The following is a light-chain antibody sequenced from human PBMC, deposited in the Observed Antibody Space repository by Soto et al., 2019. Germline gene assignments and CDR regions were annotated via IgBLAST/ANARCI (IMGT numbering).Light chain of an antibody. CDR3: PSYASSLSGYV. Sequence: QSVLTQPPSVSGAPGQRVTISCTGSSSNIGAGYDVHWYQQLPGTAPKLLIYGNSNRPSGVPDRFSGSKSGTSASLAITGLEAEYEADYYCPSYASSLSGYVFVTGTKLTVL. CDR1: SSNIGAGYD. J-gene: IGLJ1*01. CDR2: GNS. V-gene: IGLV1-40*01.